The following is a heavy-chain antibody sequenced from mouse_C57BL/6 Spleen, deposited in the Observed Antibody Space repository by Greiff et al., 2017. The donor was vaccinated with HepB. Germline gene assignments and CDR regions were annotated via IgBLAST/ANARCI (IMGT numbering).Heavy chain of an antibody. CDR2: INYDGSST. CDR3: ATDYGSGGFAY. Sequence: EVQVVESEGGLVQPGSSMKLSCTASGFTFSDYYMAWVRQVPEKGLEWVANINYDGSSTYYLASLKSRFIISRDNAKNILYLQMSSLKSEDTATYYCATDYGSGGFAYWGQGTLVTVSA. V-gene: IGHV5-16*01. D-gene: IGHD1-1*01. J-gene: IGHJ3*01. CDR1: GFTFSDYY.